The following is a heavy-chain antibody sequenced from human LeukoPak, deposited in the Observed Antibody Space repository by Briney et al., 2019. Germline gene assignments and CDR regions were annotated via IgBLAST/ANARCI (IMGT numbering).Heavy chain of an antibody. Sequence: GGSLRLSCAASGFTFRSYEMNWVRQAPGKGLEWVSYISRSGTTIYYVDSVKGRFTIPRDNAKNSLYLQMNSLRAEDTAVYYCARDPPPYSSGWHGSVWGQGALVTVSS. D-gene: IGHD6-19*01. CDR2: ISRSGTTI. V-gene: IGHV3-48*03. CDR1: GFTFRSYE. CDR3: ARDPPPYSSGWHGSV. J-gene: IGHJ4*02.